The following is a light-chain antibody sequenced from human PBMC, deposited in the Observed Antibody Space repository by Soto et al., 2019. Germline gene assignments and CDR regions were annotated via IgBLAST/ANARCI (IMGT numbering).Light chain of an antibody. CDR2: GAS. Sequence: EIVLTQSPGTLSFTPGERATLSCRASQSVTSTYLAWYQQKPGQAPRLLLYGASSRAIGIPDRFSGSVSGSDFILTINRLEPEDFAVYYCQQYGSSHTFGQGTRLEI. J-gene: IGKJ5*01. CDR1: QSVTSTY. V-gene: IGKV3-20*01. CDR3: QQYGSSHT.